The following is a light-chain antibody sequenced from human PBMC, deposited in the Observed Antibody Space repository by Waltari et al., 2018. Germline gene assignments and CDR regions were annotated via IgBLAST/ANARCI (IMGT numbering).Light chain of an antibody. Sequence: CRASQSISSWLAWYQQKPGKAPNLLIYKASSLEGGVPSRFSGSGFGTEFTLTISSLQPDDFASYYCQQYNRYPITFGGGTKVEIK. V-gene: IGKV1-5*03. CDR1: QSISSW. CDR3: QQYNRYPIT. CDR2: KAS. J-gene: IGKJ4*01.